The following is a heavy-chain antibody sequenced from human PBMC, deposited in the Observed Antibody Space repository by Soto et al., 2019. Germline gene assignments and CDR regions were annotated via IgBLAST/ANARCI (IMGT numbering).Heavy chain of an antibody. Sequence: QVQLVESGGGVVQPGRSLRLSCAASGFTFSSYAMHWVRQAPGKGLEWVAVISYDGSNKYYADSVKGRFTISRDNSKNTLYLQMNSLRAEDTAVYYCAREYSSSGIDYWGQGTLVTVSS. CDR1: GFTFSSYA. CDR3: AREYSSSGIDY. V-gene: IGHV3-30-3*01. D-gene: IGHD6-13*01. CDR2: ISYDGSNK. J-gene: IGHJ4*02.